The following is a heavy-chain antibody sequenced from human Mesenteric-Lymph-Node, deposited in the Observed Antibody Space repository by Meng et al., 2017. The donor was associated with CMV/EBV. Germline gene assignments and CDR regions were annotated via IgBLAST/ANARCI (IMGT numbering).Heavy chain of an antibody. CDR2: IKQDGSEK. CDR1: GFTFSNYW. Sequence: GGSLRLSCAASGFTFSNYWMSWVRQAPGKGLEWVANIKQDGSEKYHVDSMKGRFTISRDNAKSSLYLQMNSLRAEDTAVYYCAREARYYASSGSSSGLDVWGQGTTVTVSS. V-gene: IGHV3-7*01. D-gene: IGHD3-22*01. J-gene: IGHJ6*02. CDR3: AREARYYASSGSSSGLDV.